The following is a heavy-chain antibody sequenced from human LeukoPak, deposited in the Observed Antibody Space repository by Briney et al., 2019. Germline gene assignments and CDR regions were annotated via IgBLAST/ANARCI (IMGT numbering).Heavy chain of an antibody. J-gene: IGHJ4*02. CDR1: GFTFDDYA. CDR2: IIGGADST. V-gene: IGHV3-43*02. D-gene: IGHD6-19*01. Sequence: PGGSLRLSCAASGFTFDDYAMHWVRQAPGKGLEWVSLIIGGADSTYYAGSVKGRFSISRANSKNSLDLQINSLRTEDTALYYCAKGADPLTWRMMTVAGTRFDYWGQGTLVTVSS. CDR3: AKGADPLTWRMMTVAGTRFDY.